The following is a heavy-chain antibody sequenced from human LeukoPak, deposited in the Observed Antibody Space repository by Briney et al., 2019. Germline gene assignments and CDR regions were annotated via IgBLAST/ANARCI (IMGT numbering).Heavy chain of an antibody. V-gene: IGHV3-74*01. CDR1: GFTFSSYW. CDR2: IYTDGSTT. CDR3: ATWNDKGY. Sequence: GGSLRLSCAVSGFTFSSYWMHWVRQAPGKGLVWVSRIYTDGSTTNYADSVKGRFTISRDNAKNTLYMQMNSLRAEDTAMYYCATWNDKGYWGQGTLVTVSS. D-gene: IGHD1-1*01. J-gene: IGHJ4*02.